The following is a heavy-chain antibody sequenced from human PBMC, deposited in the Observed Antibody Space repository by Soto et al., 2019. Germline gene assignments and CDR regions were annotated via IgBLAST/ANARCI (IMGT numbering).Heavy chain of an antibody. CDR2: VHHSKGA. CDR1: DNPISKDIW. CDR3: ARVKATLYRHYYFDY. D-gene: IGHD5-12*01. Sequence: SETLSLTCVVSDNPISKDIWWSWVRQPPGKGLEWIGEVHHSKGALYSPSLRSRASMSMDTSKNLFSLRLRSLTAADTAVYFCARVKATLYRHYYFDYWGQGTPVTVSS. V-gene: IGHV4-4*02. J-gene: IGHJ4*02.